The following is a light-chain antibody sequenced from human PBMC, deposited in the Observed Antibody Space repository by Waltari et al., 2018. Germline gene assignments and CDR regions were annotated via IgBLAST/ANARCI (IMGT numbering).Light chain of an antibody. CDR3: QQYKSYPLT. V-gene: IGKV1-9*01. CDR2: AAS. CDR1: QGISSY. Sequence: DIQVTQSPSFLSASVGDRVTITCRACQGISSYLAWHQQKPGKAPKLLIYAASTLQSGGPSRFSGSGSGTEFPLTLSSLQPEDFATYYCQQYKSYPLTFGGGTKVEI. J-gene: IGKJ4*01.